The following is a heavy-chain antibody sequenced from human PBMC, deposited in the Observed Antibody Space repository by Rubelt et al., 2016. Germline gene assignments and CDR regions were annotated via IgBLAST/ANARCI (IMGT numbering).Heavy chain of an antibody. V-gene: IGHV4-39*07. CDR1: GGSIRSRRYY. J-gene: IGHJ3*02. D-gene: IGHD3-10*01. Sequence: QLQLQESGPGLVKPSETLSLTCTVSGGSIRSRRYYWGWIRQPPGQGLEWIGSIHYRGSTHYNPTPTSPATITVDTSKNQCSRKLRSLPVADTAVYDCAGLGPGSTSHAFDIWGQGTMVTVSS. CDR3: AGLGPGSTSHAFDI. CDR2: IHYRGST.